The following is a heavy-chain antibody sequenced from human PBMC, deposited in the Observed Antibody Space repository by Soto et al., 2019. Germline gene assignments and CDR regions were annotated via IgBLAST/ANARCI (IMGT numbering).Heavy chain of an antibody. V-gene: IGHV1-46*03. J-gene: IGHJ4*02. D-gene: IGHD4-17*01. CDR2: IKPSGGST. CDR1: GYTFTSYY. Sequence: ASVKVSCKASGYTFTSYYMHWVRQAPGQGLEWKGKIKPSGGSTSYAQKFQGRVTMTRDTSTSTVYMELSSLSSEDTAVYYCARGPHRTVPVNRGQGTLVTVSS. CDR3: ARGPHRTVPVN.